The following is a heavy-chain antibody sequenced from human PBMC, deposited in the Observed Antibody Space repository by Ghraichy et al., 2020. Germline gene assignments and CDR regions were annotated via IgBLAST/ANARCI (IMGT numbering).Heavy chain of an antibody. V-gene: IGHV3-21*01. CDR1: GFTFSYYS. CDR3: ARAYCSSSSCYYYFDY. D-gene: IGHD2-2*01. CDR2: ISSSSSFI. Sequence: GESLNISCAASGFTFSYYSMNWVRQAPGKGLEWVSSISSSSSFIYYADSVKGRFTISRDKAKNSLYLQMNSLRAEDTAVYYCARAYCSSSSCYYYFDYWGQGTLVTVSS. J-gene: IGHJ4*02.